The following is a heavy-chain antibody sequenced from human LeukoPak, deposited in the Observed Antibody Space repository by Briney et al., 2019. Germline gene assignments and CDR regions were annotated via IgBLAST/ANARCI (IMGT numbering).Heavy chain of an antibody. V-gene: IGHV1-69*13. CDR3: AKSGVAAAGIGDY. CDR1: GGTFSSYA. D-gene: IGHD6-13*01. CDR2: IIPIFGTA. Sequence: GASVKVSCKASGGTFSSYAISWVRQAPGQGLEWMGGIIPIFGTANYAQKFQGRVTITADESTSTAYMELSSLRAEDTAVYYCAKSGVAAAGIGDYWGQGTLVTVSS. J-gene: IGHJ4*02.